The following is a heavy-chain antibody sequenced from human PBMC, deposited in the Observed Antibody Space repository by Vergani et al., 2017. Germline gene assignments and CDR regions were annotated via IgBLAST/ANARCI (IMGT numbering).Heavy chain of an antibody. CDR2: ISGSGGST. Sequence: VQLVESGGGVVQPGRSLRLSCAASGFTFSSYAMSWVRQAPGKGLEWVSAISGSGGSTYYADSVKGRFTISRDNSKNTLYLQMNSLRAEDTAVYYCAKDLGARALWFGELPNGVHAIDIWGQGTMVTVSS. J-gene: IGHJ3*02. V-gene: IGHV3-23*04. CDR1: GFTFSSYA. CDR3: AKDLGARALWFGELPNGVHAIDI. D-gene: IGHD3-10*01.